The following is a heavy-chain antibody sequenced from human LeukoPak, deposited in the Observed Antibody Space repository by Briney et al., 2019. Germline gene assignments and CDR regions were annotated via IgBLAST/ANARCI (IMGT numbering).Heavy chain of an antibody. J-gene: IGHJ6*02. CDR1: GGTFSSYT. V-gene: IGHV1-69*02. Sequence: ASVKVSCKASGGTFSSYTISWVRQAPGQGLEWMGRIIPILGIANYAQKFQGRVTITADKSTSTAYTELSGLRSEDTAVYYCARNGIFGVASGVGMDVWGQGTTVTVSS. CDR2: IIPILGIA. CDR3: ARNGIFGVASGVGMDV. D-gene: IGHD3-3*01.